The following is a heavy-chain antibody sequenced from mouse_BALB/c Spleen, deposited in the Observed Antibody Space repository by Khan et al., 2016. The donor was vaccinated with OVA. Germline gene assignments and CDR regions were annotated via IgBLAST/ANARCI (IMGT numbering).Heavy chain of an antibody. CDR1: GFTYSNYA. Sequence: EVELVGSGGGLVQPGGSLKLSCAASGFTYSNYAMSWVRQTPEKRLEWVASISSGGSTYYPDRVKGRFTISRDNSRNILTLQMSSLRAEDTAMYYCARDYWFAYWGQGTLVTVSA. J-gene: IGHJ3*01. CDR3: ARDYWFAY. CDR2: ISSGGST. V-gene: IGHV5-6-5*01.